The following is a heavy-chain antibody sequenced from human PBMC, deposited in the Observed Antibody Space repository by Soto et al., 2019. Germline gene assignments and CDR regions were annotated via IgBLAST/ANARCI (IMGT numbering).Heavy chain of an antibody. J-gene: IGHJ4*02. CDR3: ARGQGYYDTTYFDY. V-gene: IGHV4-59*01. Sequence: SETQSLTCTVSGGSIRSYYGGWIRQPPGQGLEXIGXXYXXGXTXXXPXXXSRVTISVDTSKNQFSLKVTSVTAADTAAYYCARGQGYYDTTYFDYWGQGTVVTASS. D-gene: IGHD3-22*01. CDR1: GGSIRSYY. CDR2: XYXXGXT.